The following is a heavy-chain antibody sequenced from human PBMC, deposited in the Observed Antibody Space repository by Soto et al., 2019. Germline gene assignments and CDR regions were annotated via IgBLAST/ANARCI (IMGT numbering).Heavy chain of an antibody. CDR1: GGTFSSYA. J-gene: IGHJ5*02. CDR2: IIPIFGTA. CDR3: ARVGSGAVAGTLNWFDP. D-gene: IGHD6-19*01. V-gene: IGHV1-69*12. Sequence: QVQLVQSGAEVKKPGSSVKVSCKASGGTFSSYAISWVRQAPGQGLEWMGGIIPIFGTANYAQKFQGRVTSNADESTSTAYMELSSLRSEDTAVYYCARVGSGAVAGTLNWFDPWGQGTLVTVSS.